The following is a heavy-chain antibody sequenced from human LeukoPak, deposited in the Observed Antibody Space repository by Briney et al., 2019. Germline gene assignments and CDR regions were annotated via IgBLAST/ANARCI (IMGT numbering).Heavy chain of an antibody. V-gene: IGHV4-61*02. CDR3: AREPPGY. Sequence: SQTLSLTCTVSGGSVTSGNYYWHWIRQPAGKGLEWIGRIYTNGGASYNPSLKSRVTISIDASKNQFSLKLSSVTAAATAVYYCAREPPGYWGQGILVTVSS. CDR2: IYTNGGA. CDR1: GGSVTSGNYY. J-gene: IGHJ4*02.